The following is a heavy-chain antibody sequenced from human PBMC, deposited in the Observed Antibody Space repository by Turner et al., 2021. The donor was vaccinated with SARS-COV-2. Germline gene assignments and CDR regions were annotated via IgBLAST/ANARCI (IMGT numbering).Heavy chain of an antibody. CDR1: GFSLSTSGVG. J-gene: IGHJ4*02. CDR3: AHSEVSGFAEANFDY. D-gene: IGHD3-10*01. CDR2: IYWNDGK. Sequence: QIPLKESGPTLVKPTQTLTLTCTFSGFSLSTSGVGVGGIRQPPGKALEWLAPIYWNDGKRYSPFLKSRLTITKDTSKNQVVLTMTNMDPVDTATYYCAHSEVSGFAEANFDYWGQGTLVTVSS. V-gene: IGHV2-5*01.